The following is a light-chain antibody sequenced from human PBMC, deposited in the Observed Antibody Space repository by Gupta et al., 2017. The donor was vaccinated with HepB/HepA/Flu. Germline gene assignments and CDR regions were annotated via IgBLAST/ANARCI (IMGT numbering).Light chain of an antibody. CDR2: WAS. CDR3: HQDDTTPWT. CDR1: QSVLYSSNNKNY. Sequence: ATINCKSSQSVLYSSNNKNYLVWYQQKPGQPPRLLFYWASTRESGVPDRFGGSGSGTDFTLTISSLQAEDVAVYYCHQDDTTPWTFGQGTKVEI. J-gene: IGKJ1*01. V-gene: IGKV4-1*01.